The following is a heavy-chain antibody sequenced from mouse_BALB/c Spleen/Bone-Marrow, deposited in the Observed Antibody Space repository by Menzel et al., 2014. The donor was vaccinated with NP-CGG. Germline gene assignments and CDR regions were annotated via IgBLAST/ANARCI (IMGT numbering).Heavy chain of an antibody. J-gene: IGHJ2*01. CDR3: TRGEDY. Sequence: VQLKQFGAELVKPGASVKLSCTGSGFNIKDTFMHWVKRRPEQGLEWIGRIDPANGNTKYDPKFQGKATITADTSSNTAYLQLTSLTSEDTAVYYCTRGEDYWGQGTTLAVSS. V-gene: IGHV14-3*02. CDR2: IDPANGNT. CDR1: GFNIKDTF.